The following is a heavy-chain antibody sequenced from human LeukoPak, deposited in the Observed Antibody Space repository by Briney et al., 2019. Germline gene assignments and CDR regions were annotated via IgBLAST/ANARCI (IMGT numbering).Heavy chain of an antibody. CDR3: ARRKYGSGSYNFDY. D-gene: IGHD3-10*01. CDR2: INHSGST. V-gene: IGHV4-34*01. J-gene: IGHJ4*02. Sequence: SETLSLACAVYGGSFSGYYWSWIRQPPGKGLEWIGEINHSGSTNYNPSLKSRVTISVDTSKNQFSLKLSSVTAADTAVYYCARRKYGSGSYNFDYWGQGTLVTVSS. CDR1: GGSFSGYY.